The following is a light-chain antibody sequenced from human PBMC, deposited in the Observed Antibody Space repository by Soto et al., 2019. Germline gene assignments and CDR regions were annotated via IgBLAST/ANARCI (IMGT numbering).Light chain of an antibody. Sequence: QSALTQPRSVSGSPGQSVTISCTGTSSDVGGYNFVSWYQQHPGKVPRLLIYHVSQRACGVPNRFSGPRSGNKAPLTIFGVHADEEDYYCCSSSAGSYTLIFGGGTKVTVL. V-gene: IGLV2-11*01. J-gene: IGLJ2*01. CDR1: SSDVGGYNF. CDR3: SSSAGSYTLI. CDR2: HVS.